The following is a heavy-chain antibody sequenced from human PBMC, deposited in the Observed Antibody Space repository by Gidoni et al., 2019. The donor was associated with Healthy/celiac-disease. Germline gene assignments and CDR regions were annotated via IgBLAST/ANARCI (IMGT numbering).Heavy chain of an antibody. CDR3: ARDLPAVTTVYGMDV. D-gene: IGHD4-17*01. CDR1: GVPFSDYY. CDR2: MSSSGSTI. Sequence: QVQLVESGGGVVKPGGSRRLSCAASGVPFSDYYMSWIRQAPGKGLEWVSYMSSSGSTIYYADSVKGRFTISRDNAKNSLYLQMNSLRAEDTAVYYCARDLPAVTTVYGMDVWGQGTTVTVSS. V-gene: IGHV3-11*01. J-gene: IGHJ6*02.